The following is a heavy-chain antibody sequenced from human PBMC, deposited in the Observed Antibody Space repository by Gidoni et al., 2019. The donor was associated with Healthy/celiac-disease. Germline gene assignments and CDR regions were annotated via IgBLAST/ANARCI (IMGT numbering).Heavy chain of an antibody. J-gene: IGHJ4*02. V-gene: IGHV1-69*01. CDR3: ASAYCSSTSCYKGVFDY. D-gene: IGHD2-2*02. Sequence: QVQLVQSGAEVTKPGSSVKVSCKSSGGTFSSYAISWVRQAPGQGLEWMGGIIPIFGTANYAQKFQGRVTITADESTSTAYMELSSLRSEDTAVYYCASAYCSSTSCYKGVFDYWGQGTLVTVSS. CDR1: GGTFSSYA. CDR2: IIPIFGTA.